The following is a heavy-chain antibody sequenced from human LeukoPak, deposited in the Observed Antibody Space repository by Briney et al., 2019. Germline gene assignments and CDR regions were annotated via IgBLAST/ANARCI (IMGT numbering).Heavy chain of an antibody. CDR2: INHSGST. V-gene: IGHV4-34*01. CDR3: ARGPRWLQPYPDY. Sequence: PSETLSLTCAVYGGSFSGYYWSWIRQPPGKGLEWIGEINHSGSTNYNPSLKSRVTISVDTSKNQFSLKLSSVTAADTAVYYCARGPRWLQPYPDYWGQGTLVTVSS. CDR1: GGSFSGYY. J-gene: IGHJ4*02. D-gene: IGHD5-24*01.